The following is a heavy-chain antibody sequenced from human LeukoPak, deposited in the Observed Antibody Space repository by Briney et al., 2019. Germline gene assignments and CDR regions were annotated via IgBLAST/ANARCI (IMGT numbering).Heavy chain of an antibody. CDR3: AGSSGWHGGDY. CDR1: GFTVSSTY. Sequence: GGSLRLSCAASGFTVSSTYMSWVRQAPGKGLEWVSVIYSGGSTYYADSVKGRFTISRGNSKNTLYLQMNSLRAEDTAVYYCAGSSGWHGGDYWGQGTLVTVSS. J-gene: IGHJ4*02. V-gene: IGHV3-66*01. D-gene: IGHD6-19*01. CDR2: IYSGGST.